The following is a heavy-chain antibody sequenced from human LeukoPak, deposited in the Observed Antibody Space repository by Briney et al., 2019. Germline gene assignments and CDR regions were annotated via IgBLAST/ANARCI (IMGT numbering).Heavy chain of an antibody. V-gene: IGHV1-69*13. Sequence: SVKVSCKASGGTFSSYAISWVRQAPGQGLEWMGGIIPIFGTANYAQKFQARVTITADEPTSPAYMELSRPRAEYTAEYYRVRVTQYQLIWDWFDPWGQGTLVTVSS. CDR1: GGTFSSYA. CDR2: IIPIFGTA. D-gene: IGHD2-2*01. CDR3: VRVTQYQLIWDWFDP. J-gene: IGHJ5*02.